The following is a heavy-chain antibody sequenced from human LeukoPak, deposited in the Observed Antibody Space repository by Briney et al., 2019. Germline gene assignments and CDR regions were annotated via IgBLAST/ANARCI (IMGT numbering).Heavy chain of an antibody. CDR2: INHSGST. CDR3: ARRGYSYGFTVPTQYYFDY. J-gene: IGHJ4*02. CDR1: GGSFSGYY. V-gene: IGHV4-34*01. Sequence: SETLSLTCAVYGGSFSGYYWSWIRQPPGKGLEWIGEINHSGSTNYNPSLKSRVTISVDTSKNQFSLKLSSVTAADTAVYYCARRGYSYGFTVPTQYYFDYWGQGTLVTVSS. D-gene: IGHD5-18*01.